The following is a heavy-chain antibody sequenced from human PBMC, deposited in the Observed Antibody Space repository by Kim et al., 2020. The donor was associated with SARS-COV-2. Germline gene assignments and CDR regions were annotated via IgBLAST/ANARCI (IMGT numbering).Heavy chain of an antibody. Sequence: GESLKISCHGSGYTFTTYWIGWVRQMPGKGLEWMGIIYPGDSDTRYSPSFQGQVTISADRSIDTANLQWTSLRASDTAIYYCARGLRSANWYSPLQYYFDLGGQGTLVTVSS. CDR2: IYPGDSDT. J-gene: IGHJ4*02. D-gene: IGHD1-7*01. CDR3: ARGLRSANWYSPLQYYFDL. V-gene: IGHV5-51*01. CDR1: GYTFTTYW.